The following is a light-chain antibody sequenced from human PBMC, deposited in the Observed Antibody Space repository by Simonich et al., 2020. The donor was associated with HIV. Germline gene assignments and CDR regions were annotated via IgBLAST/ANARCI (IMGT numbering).Light chain of an antibody. CDR2: DVS. J-gene: IGLJ2*01. CDR3: SSYTSSSTLV. Sequence: QSALTQPASVSESPGQSITISCTGTSSDVGGYNYVSWYQHHPGKAPKLMIYDVSKRPSGVSTRFSGSKSGNTASLAISGRQAEDEADYYCSSYTSSSTLVFGGGTKLTVL. V-gene: IGLV2-14*03. CDR1: SSDVGGYNY.